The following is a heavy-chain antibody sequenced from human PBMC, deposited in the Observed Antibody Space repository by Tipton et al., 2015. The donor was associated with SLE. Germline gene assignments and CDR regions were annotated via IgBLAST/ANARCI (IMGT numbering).Heavy chain of an antibody. Sequence: TLSLTCTVSGGPISSSSYYWGWIRQPPGKGLEWIGSIYYSGSTYYNPSLKSRVTISVDTSKNQFSLKVSSVTAADTAIYYCARSYYDFWSGSVRGYFDYWGQGTLVTVSS. CDR2: IYYSGST. CDR1: GGPISSSSYY. J-gene: IGHJ4*02. CDR3: ARSYYDFWSGSVRGYFDY. D-gene: IGHD3-3*01. V-gene: IGHV4-39*07.